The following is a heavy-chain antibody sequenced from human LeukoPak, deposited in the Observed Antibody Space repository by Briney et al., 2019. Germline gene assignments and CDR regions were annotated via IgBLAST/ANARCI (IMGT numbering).Heavy chain of an antibody. J-gene: IGHJ4*02. D-gene: IGHD1-26*01. CDR1: GGSISSYY. Sequence: SETLSLTCTVSGGSISSYYWSWIRQPPGKGLEWIGYIYYSGSTNYNPSLKSRVTISVDTSKNQFSLKLSSVTAADTAVYYCARDRRELLGGYDYWGQGTLVTVSS. CDR2: IYYSGST. V-gene: IGHV4-59*01. CDR3: ARDRRELLGGYDY.